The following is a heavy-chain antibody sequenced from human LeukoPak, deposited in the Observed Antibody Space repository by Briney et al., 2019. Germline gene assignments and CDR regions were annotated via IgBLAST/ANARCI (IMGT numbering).Heavy chain of an antibody. Sequence: ASVKVSCKASGYTFTSYGISWVRQAPGQGLEWMGWISAYNGNTNYAQKLQGRVTMTTDTSTSTAYMELRSLRAEDTAVYCCAKAPTYYDILTGLCLDYWGQGTLVTVSS. CDR2: ISAYNGNT. J-gene: IGHJ4*02. V-gene: IGHV1-18*01. CDR1: GYTFTSYG. D-gene: IGHD3-9*01. CDR3: AKAPTYYDILTGLCLDY.